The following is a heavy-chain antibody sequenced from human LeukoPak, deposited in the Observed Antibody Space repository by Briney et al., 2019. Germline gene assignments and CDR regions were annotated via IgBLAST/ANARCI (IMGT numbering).Heavy chain of an antibody. Sequence: GGSLRLFCAASGFTFSSYSMNWVRQAPGKGLEWVSAISGSGANTYYADSVKGRFTISRDNSKNTLHLQMNSLRAADTAVYYCAKGVYCSTTSCFGEGWFDPWGQGTLVTVSS. V-gene: IGHV3-23*01. CDR1: GFTFSSYS. D-gene: IGHD2-2*01. J-gene: IGHJ5*02. CDR2: ISGSGANT. CDR3: AKGVYCSTTSCFGEGWFDP.